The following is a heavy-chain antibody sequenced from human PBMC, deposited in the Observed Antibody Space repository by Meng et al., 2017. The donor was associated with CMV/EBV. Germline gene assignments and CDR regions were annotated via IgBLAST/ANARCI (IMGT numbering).Heavy chain of an antibody. Sequence: SLKISCAASGFTFDDYAMHWVRQAPGKGLEWVSGISWNSGSIGYADSVKGRFTISRDNAKNSLYLQMNSLGAEDTALYYCAKDGAPTRAFDYWGQGTLVTVSS. V-gene: IGHV3-9*01. D-gene: IGHD4/OR15-4a*01. CDR3: AKDGAPTRAFDY. J-gene: IGHJ4*02. CDR2: ISWNSGSI. CDR1: GFTFDDYA.